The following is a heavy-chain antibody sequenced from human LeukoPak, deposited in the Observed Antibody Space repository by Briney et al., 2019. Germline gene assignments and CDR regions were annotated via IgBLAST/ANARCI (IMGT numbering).Heavy chain of an antibody. CDR3: AKAMVRGVSPRYYFDY. CDR2: ISSSSSYI. J-gene: IGHJ4*02. V-gene: IGHV3-21*04. D-gene: IGHD3-10*01. CDR1: GFTFSSYS. Sequence: GGSLRLSCAASGFTFSSYSMNWVRQAPGKGLEWVSSISSSSSYIYYADSVKGRFTISRDNAKNSLYLQMNSLRAEDTAVYYCAKAMVRGVSPRYYFDYWGQGTLVTVSS.